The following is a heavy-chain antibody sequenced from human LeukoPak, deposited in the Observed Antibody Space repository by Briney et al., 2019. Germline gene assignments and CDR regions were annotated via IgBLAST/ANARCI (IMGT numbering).Heavy chain of an antibody. CDR1: GYTFTSYD. CDR2: MNPNSGNT. D-gene: IGHD2-2*01. Sequence: ASVKVSCKASGYTFTSYDINWVRQATGQGLEWMGWMNPNSGNTGYAQKFQGRVTMTRNTSISTAYMELSSLRSEDTAVYYCAGSPLGYCSSTSCYENWFDPWGQGTLVTVSS. J-gene: IGHJ5*02. CDR3: AGSPLGYCSSTSCYENWFDP. V-gene: IGHV1-8*01.